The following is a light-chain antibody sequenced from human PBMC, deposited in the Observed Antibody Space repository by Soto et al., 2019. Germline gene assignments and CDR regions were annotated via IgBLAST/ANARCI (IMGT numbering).Light chain of an antibody. CDR2: EAS. Sequence: IVLTRYPATLSLSPGEIATLSCGSSQSVGNNLAWYQQKPGQAPGLLIYEASTRATGIPARFSGSGSGTDFTLTISSLEPEHFEVYYCQQHANRPLTFGGGTKVDIK. CDR1: QSVGNN. J-gene: IGKJ4*01. CDR3: QQHANRPLT. V-gene: IGKV3-11*01.